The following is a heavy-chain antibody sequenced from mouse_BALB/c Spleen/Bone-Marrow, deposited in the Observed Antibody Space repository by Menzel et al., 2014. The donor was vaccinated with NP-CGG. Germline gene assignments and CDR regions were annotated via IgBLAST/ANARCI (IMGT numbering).Heavy chain of an antibody. D-gene: IGHD1-1*01. CDR2: INPSNGRT. V-gene: IGHV1S81*02. J-gene: IGHJ4*01. CDR3: ARDYYGYYAMDY. CDR1: GYTFTSYW. Sequence: VQLQESGAELAKPGASVKLSCKASGYTFTSYWMHWVKQRPGQGLEWIGEINPSNGRTNYNEKFKSKATLTVDKSSSTAYMQLSSPTSEDSAVYYCARDYYGYYAMDYWGQGTSVTVSS.